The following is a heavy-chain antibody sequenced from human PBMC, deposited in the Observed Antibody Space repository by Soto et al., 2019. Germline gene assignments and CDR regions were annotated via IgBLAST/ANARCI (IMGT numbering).Heavy chain of an antibody. J-gene: IGHJ4*02. D-gene: IGHD3-3*01. V-gene: IGHV1-69*06. CDR3: ARRDTSGFLRYFDN. Sequence: ASVKVSCKASGGTLSSFINYPINWVRQAPGQGLEWMGGIVPNVGTVNYAQKFQGRVTITADKSTGTAYMEVSSLRSEDTALYYCARRDTSGFLRYFDNWGQGALVTVSS. CDR2: IVPNVGTV. CDR1: GGTLSSFINYP.